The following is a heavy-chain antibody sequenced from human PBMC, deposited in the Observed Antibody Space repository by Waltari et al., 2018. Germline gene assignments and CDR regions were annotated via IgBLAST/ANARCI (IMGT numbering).Heavy chain of an antibody. CDR2: INPNSGGT. D-gene: IGHD2-2*01. CDR3: AGMGSGYCSSTSCYEVP. CDR1: GYTFTGYY. Sequence: QVQLVQSGAAVKKPGASVKVSCKASGYTFTGYYMPWVRQAPGPGLAWMGRINPNSGGTNYAQKFQGRVTMTRDTSISTAYMELSRLRSDDTAVYYCAGMGSGYCSSTSCYEVPWGQGTLVTVSS. V-gene: IGHV1-2*06. J-gene: IGHJ5*02.